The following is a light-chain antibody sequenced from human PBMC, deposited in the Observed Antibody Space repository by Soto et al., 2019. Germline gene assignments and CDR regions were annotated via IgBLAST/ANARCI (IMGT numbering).Light chain of an antibody. CDR1: QGITTN. CDR2: DAS. J-gene: IGKJ5*01. CDR3: QQYNNWPFS. Sequence: DIVMTQSPATLSVSPGERATLSCRAGQGITTNFAWYQQKSGQSPKLLIYDASSRATGVPARFSGTGSETEFTLTISGLQSEDSAVYFCQQYNNWPFSFGRGTRLEI. V-gene: IGKV3-15*01.